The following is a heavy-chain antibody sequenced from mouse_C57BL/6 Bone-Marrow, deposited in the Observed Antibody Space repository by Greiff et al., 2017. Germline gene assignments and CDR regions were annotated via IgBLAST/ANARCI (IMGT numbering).Heavy chain of an antibody. V-gene: IGHV14-4*01. D-gene: IGHD4-1*01. J-gene: IGHJ1*03. CDR3: TTSGTRWYFDV. CDR2: IDPENGDT. CDR1: GFNIKDDY. Sequence: EVKLVESGAELVRPGASVKLSCTASGFNIKDDYMHWVKQRPEQGLEWIGWIDPENGDTEYASKFQGKATITADTSSNTAYLQLSSLTSEDTAVYYCTTSGTRWYFDVWGTGTTVTVAS.